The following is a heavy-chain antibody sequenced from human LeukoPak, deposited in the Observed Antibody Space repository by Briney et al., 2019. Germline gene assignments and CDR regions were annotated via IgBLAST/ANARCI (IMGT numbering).Heavy chain of an antibody. CDR3: AREFDIVLMVYAF. CDR1: GYTFTGYY. Sequence: ASVKVSCKASGYTFTGYYIHWVRQAPGQGLEWVGWINPNSGGTNYAQKFQGRVTMTRDTSISTAYMELSRLRSDDTAVYYCAREFDIVLMVYAFWGQGTLVTVSS. CDR2: INPNSGGT. J-gene: IGHJ4*02. V-gene: IGHV1-2*02. D-gene: IGHD2-8*01.